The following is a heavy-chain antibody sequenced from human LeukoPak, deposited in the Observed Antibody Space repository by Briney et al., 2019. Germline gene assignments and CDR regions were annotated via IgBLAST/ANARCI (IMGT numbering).Heavy chain of an antibody. J-gene: IGHJ4*02. CDR1: GGTFSSYA. D-gene: IGHD6-13*01. CDR3: ARGSIAAAGSDY. V-gene: IGHV1-69*04. CDR2: IIPILGIA. Sequence: SVKVSCKASGGTFSSYAISWVRQAPGQGLEWMGRIIPILGIANYAQKFQGRVTITADKSTSTAYMELSSLRSEDTAVYYCARGSIAAAGSDYWGQGTLVTVSS.